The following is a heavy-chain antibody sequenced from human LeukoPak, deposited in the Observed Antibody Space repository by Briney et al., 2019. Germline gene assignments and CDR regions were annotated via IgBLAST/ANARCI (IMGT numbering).Heavy chain of an antibody. V-gene: IGHV1-18*01. CDR1: GYTFTSYG. D-gene: IGHD6-19*01. CDR2: ISAYNGNT. Sequence: EASVKVSCKASGYTFTSYGICWVRQAPGQGLEWMGWISAYNGNTNYAQKLQGRVTMTTDTSTSTAYMELRSLRSEDTAVYYCARDSPSSGWFPYFDYWGQGTLVTVSS. CDR3: ARDSPSSGWFPYFDY. J-gene: IGHJ4*02.